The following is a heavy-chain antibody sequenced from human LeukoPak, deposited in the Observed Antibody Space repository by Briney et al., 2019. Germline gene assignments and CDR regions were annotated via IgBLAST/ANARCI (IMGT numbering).Heavy chain of an antibody. CDR2: INPSSGST. J-gene: IGHJ4*02. V-gene: IGHV1-46*01. D-gene: IGHD1-26*01. Sequence: ASVKVSCKASGYTFTSYYMHWVRQAPGQGLEWMGIINPSSGSTTYAQKFQDRVTMTRDTSTSTVYMELSSLRSEDTAVYYCAKRGGSYFDYWGQGTLVTVSS. CDR1: GYTFTSYY. CDR3: AKRGGSYFDY.